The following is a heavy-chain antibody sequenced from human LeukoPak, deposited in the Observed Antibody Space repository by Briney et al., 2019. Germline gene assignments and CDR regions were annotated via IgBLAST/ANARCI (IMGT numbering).Heavy chain of an antibody. CDR1: GGSISSGDYY. CDR2: IYHSGST. D-gene: IGHD6-6*01. J-gene: IGHJ3*02. CDR3: ARDLDFPTARPVWAFDI. V-gene: IGHV4-30-4*01. Sequence: PSETLSLTCTVSGGSISSGDYYWSWIRQPPGKGLEWIGYIYHSGSTYYNPSLKSRFTLSVDTSKNQFSLKLSSVTAADTAVYYCARDLDFPTARPVWAFDIWGQGTMVTVSS.